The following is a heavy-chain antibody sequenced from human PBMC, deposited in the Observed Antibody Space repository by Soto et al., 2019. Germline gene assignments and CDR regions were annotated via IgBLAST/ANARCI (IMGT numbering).Heavy chain of an antibody. CDR1: GFTFSSYA. D-gene: IGHD2-2*01. CDR2: ISGSGGST. V-gene: IGHV3-23*01. Sequence: EVQLLESGGGLVQPGGSLRLSCAASGFTFSSYAMSWVRQAPGKGLEWVSAISGSGGSTYYADSVKGRFTISRDNSKNTLYLQMNSLRAEDPAVYYCAKDRGAVVVPAVPYYYYGMDVWGQGTTVTVSS. J-gene: IGHJ6*02. CDR3: AKDRGAVVVPAVPYYYYGMDV.